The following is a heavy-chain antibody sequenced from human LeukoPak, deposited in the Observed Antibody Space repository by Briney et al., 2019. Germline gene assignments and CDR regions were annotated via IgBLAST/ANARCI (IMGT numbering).Heavy chain of an antibody. J-gene: IGHJ6*03. CDR3: AGDGNYYYYMDV. V-gene: IGHV4-4*07. CDR1: GGSISSYY. CDR2: IYSSGCT. Sequence: SETLSLTCTVSGGSISSYYWSWIRQPAGKGLEWIGRIYSSGCTNYNPSLKSRVTMSVDTSKNQFSLKLRSVIAADTAVYYCAGDGNYYYYMDVWGKGTTVTISS.